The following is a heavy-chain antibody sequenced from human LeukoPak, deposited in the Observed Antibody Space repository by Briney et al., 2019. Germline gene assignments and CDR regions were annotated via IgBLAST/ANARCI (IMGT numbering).Heavy chain of an antibody. V-gene: IGHV4-59*08. J-gene: IGHJ5*02. CDR3: ARHLDP. Sequence: SETLSLTCTVSGCSIGSYYWSWIRQPPGKGLEWIGYVSYSGSTKYNPSLKSRVTISVDTSKNQFSLKLSSVTAADTAVYYCARHLDPWGQGTLVTVSS. CDR1: GCSIGSYY. CDR2: VSYSGST.